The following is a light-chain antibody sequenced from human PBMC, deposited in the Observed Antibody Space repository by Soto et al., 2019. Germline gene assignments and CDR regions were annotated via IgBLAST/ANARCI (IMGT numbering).Light chain of an antibody. V-gene: IGKV3-15*01. CDR1: QSVSSN. J-gene: IGKJ2*01. Sequence: EIVMTQSPATLSVSPGERATLSCRASQSVSSNLAWYQQKPGQAPRLLIYGASTRATGIPARFSGSGSGTEFTLTIRSLQSEDFAVYYCQQYHNWPRSYTFGQGTKLEIK. CDR3: QQYHNWPRSYT. CDR2: GAS.